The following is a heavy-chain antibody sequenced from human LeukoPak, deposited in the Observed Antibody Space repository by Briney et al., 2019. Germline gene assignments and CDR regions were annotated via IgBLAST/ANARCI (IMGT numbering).Heavy chain of an antibody. J-gene: IGHJ3*02. Sequence: PGGSLRLSCAASGFTFSSYGMSWVRQAPGKGLEWVSGISGNSGGTYYADSVKGRFTISRDNSKNTLYLQMNSLRAEDTAVYYCAKDSVGNCDLLTASDAFDIWGQGTMVTVSS. CDR3: AKDSVGNCDLLTASDAFDI. CDR1: GFTFSSYG. CDR2: ISGNSGGT. V-gene: IGHV3-23*01. D-gene: IGHD3-9*01.